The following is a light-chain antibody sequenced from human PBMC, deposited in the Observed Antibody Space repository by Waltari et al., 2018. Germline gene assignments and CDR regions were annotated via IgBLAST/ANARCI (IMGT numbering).Light chain of an antibody. CDR3: MIWHTSAYV. CDR1: SGSHVGTFR. V-gene: IGLV5-45*03. CDR2: YKSDSDK. J-gene: IGLJ1*01. Sequence: QAVLTHPSSLSASPGASASLTSTLRSGSHVGTFRIYWYLQTPVSPPHYLLNYKSDSDKQQGSGVPSRFSGSKDASANAGILVISGLQSEDEADYYCMIWHTSAYVFGTGTKVTVL.